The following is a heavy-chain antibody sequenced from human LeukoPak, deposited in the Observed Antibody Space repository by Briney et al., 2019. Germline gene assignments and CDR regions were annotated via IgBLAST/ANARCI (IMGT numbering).Heavy chain of an antibody. J-gene: IGHJ5*02. D-gene: IGHD6-13*01. CDR1: GYTFTGYY. Sequence: ASVKVSCKASGYTFTGYYMHWVRQAPGQGLEWMGRINPNSGGTNYAQKFQGRVTMTRDTSISTAYMELSRLRSDDTAVYYCARDSTPYSSSWYNWFDPWGQGTLVTVSS. V-gene: IGHV1-2*06. CDR3: ARDSTPYSSSWYNWFDP. CDR2: INPNSGGT.